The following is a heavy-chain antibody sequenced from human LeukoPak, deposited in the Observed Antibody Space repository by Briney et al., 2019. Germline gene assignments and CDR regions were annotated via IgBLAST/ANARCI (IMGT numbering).Heavy chain of an antibody. CDR3: ARETGITMVRGVLQEFDY. CDR2: ISSSSSYI. Sequence: TGGSLRLSCAASGFTFSSYSMNWVRQAPGKGLEWVSSISSSSSYIYYADSVKGQFTISRDNAKNSLYLQMSSLRAEDTAVYYCARETGITMVRGVLQEFDYWGQGTLVTVSS. CDR1: GFTFSSYS. V-gene: IGHV3-21*01. J-gene: IGHJ4*02. D-gene: IGHD3-10*01.